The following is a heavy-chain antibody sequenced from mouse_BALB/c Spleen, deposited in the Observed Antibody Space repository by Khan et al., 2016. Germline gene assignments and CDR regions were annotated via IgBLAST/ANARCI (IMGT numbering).Heavy chain of an antibody. V-gene: IGHV7-3*02. CDR3: ARDGGYAAY. D-gene: IGHD2-14*01. CDR1: GFTFTDYY. J-gene: IGHJ3*01. CDR2: IRNKANGYTT. Sequence: EVELVESGGGLVQPGGSLRLSCATSGFTFTDYYMSWVRQPPGKALEWLGFIRNKANGYTTEYSASVKGRFTISRDNSQSILYRQMTTLKARDSATYYGARDGGYAAYWGQGTLVTVSA.